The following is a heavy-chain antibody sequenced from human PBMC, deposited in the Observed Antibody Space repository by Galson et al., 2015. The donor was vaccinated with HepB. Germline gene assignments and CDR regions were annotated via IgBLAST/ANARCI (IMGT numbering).Heavy chain of an antibody. J-gene: IGHJ1*01. D-gene: IGHD3-22*01. CDR1: GYTFTSYG. Sequence: SVKVSCKASGYTFTSYGISWVRQAPGQGLEWMGWISAYNGNTNYVQKLQGRVTMTTDTSTSTAYMELRSLRSDDTAVYYCASLLYYYDSRRPGEYFQHWGQGTLVTVSS. CDR3: ASLLYYYDSRRPGEYFQH. CDR2: ISAYNGNT. V-gene: IGHV1-18*01.